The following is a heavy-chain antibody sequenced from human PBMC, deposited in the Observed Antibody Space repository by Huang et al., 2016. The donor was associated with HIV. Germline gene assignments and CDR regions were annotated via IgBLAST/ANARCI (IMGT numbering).Heavy chain of an antibody. J-gene: IGHJ4*02. V-gene: IGHV1-69*13. D-gene: IGHD5-18*01. Sequence: QVQLVQSGAEMKKSGSSVKVSCKASGGTVSSFSFTWVRQAPGHGLAWVGGSIPWHGTTELAQKFRGRVTLTADESTNTAFMELSGLTSQDTAVYYCARGVGNSNRGFDIWGQGTLVTVS. CDR2: SIPWHGTT. CDR1: GGTVSSFS. CDR3: ARGVGNSNRGFDI.